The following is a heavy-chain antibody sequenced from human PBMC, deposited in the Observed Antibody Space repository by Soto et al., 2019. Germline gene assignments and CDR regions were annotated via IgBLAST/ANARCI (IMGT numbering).Heavy chain of an antibody. V-gene: IGHV3-30-3*01. CDR1: GFSFDTYA. CDR2: ISYDGNNK. J-gene: IGHJ3*02. CDR3: ARDPTAFGSISVAGSGFDI. D-gene: IGHD6-19*01. Sequence: XVSLRLSCAASGFSFDTYAMHWVRQAPGKGLEWVAVISYDGNNKDYADSVKGRITSSRDNSKNMAYLQMNSLRPDDTAVYFCARDPTAFGSISVAGSGFDIWGQGTLVTVSS.